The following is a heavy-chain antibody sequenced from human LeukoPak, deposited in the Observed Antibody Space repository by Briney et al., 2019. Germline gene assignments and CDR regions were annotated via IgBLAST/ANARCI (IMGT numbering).Heavy chain of an antibody. Sequence: GASVKVSYKASGYIFSDYYMHWVRQAPGQGLEWMGWINPDTDGTKYAQNFQDRVTLTRDTSTSTAFMEVTSLTSDDTAVYYCARMGAFTDIDYWGQGTLVTVSS. CDR1: GYIFSDYY. CDR2: INPDTDGT. J-gene: IGHJ4*02. D-gene: IGHD3-9*01. V-gene: IGHV1-2*02. CDR3: ARMGAFTDIDY.